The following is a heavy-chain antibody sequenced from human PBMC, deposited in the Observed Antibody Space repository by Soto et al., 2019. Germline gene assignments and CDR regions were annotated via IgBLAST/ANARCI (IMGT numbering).Heavy chain of an antibody. CDR1: GFTFSSYE. V-gene: IGHV3-48*03. CDR2: ISSSGSTI. CDR3: ARAAPPYCSRTSCYTGGWFDP. Sequence: EVQLVESGGGLVQPGGSLRLSCAASGFTFSSYEMNWVRQAPGKGLEWVSYISSSGSTIYYADSVKGRFTISRDNAKNSMYLEMNRLRGEDTAVYYCARAAPPYCSRTSCYTGGWFDPWGQGTLVTVSS. D-gene: IGHD2-2*02. J-gene: IGHJ5*02.